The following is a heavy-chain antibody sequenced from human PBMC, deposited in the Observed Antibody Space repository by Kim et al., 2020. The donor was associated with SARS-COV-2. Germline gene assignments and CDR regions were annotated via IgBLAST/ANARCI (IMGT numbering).Heavy chain of an antibody. CDR2: IIPIFGTA. Sequence: SVKVSCKASGGTFSSYAISWVRQAPGQGLEWMGGIIPIFGTANYAQKFQGRVTITADESTSTAYMELSSLRSEDTAVYYCAREAGYYDSSGYYYGDAFDIWGQGTMVTVSS. CDR3: AREAGYYDSSGYYYGDAFDI. J-gene: IGHJ3*02. CDR1: GGTFSSYA. D-gene: IGHD3-22*01. V-gene: IGHV1-69*13.